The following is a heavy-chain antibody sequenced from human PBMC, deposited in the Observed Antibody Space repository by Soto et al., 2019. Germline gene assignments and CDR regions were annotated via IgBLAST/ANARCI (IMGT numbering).Heavy chain of an antibody. CDR1: GFIFSSYA. J-gene: IGHJ4*02. V-gene: IGHV3-30*04. CDR3: ARGGRDFDWLLYFDY. CDR2: ISYDGSNK. D-gene: IGHD3-9*01. Sequence: GGSLRLSCAASGFIFSSYAMHWVRQAPGKGLEWVAVISYDGSNKYYADSVKGRFTISRDNSKNTLYLQMNSLRAEDTAVYYCARGGRDFDWLLYFDYWGQGTLVTVSS.